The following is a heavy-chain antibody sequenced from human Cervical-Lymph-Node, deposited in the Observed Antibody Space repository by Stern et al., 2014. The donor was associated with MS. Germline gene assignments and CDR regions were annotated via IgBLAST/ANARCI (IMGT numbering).Heavy chain of an antibody. CDR2: ISRRGDTI. CDR3: VRGLGINDDS. Sequence: QVQLVQSGGGLVTPGGSLRLSCAASGFTFSDYFMTWVRQAPGQGLEWLSYISRRGDTIHYADSVRGRFTISRDNAKKSVSLQISALRAEDTAVYSCVRGLGINDDSGGQGTLVTVSS. V-gene: IGHV3-11*01. D-gene: IGHD7-27*01. J-gene: IGHJ5*01. CDR1: GFTFSDYF.